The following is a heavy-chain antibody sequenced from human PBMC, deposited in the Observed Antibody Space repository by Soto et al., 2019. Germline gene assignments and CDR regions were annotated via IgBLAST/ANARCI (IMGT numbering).Heavy chain of an antibody. CDR2: ASPDGTST. V-gene: IGHV3-74*01. CDR3: TRHGSGDYFLFDP. D-gene: IGHD3-10*01. Sequence: PGGSLRLYCAASGFTFSRYWMHWVRQAPGKGLEWVSRASPDGTSTSYADSVKGRFTISRDNAKNTLFMQMNSLRAEDTAVYYCTRHGSGDYFLFDPWGQGPLVTVSS. J-gene: IGHJ5*02. CDR1: GFTFSRYW.